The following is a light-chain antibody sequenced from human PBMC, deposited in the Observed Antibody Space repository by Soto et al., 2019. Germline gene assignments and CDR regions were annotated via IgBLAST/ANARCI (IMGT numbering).Light chain of an antibody. J-gene: IGLJ1*01. CDR2: GNS. V-gene: IGLV1-40*01. CDR3: QSYDSSRNYV. CDR1: SSNIGAGYD. Sequence: QSALTQPPSVSGAPGQRVTISCTGSSSNIGAGYDVHWYQQLPGTAPKLLIYGNSNRPSGVPDRFSGSKSGTSASLAITGLQAEDEADYYCQSYDSSRNYVFGTGTKLTVL.